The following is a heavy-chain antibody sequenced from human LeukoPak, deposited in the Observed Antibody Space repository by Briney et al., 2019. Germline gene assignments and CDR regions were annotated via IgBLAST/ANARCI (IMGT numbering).Heavy chain of an antibody. CDR2: IKQDGSEK. J-gene: IGHJ4*02. V-gene: IGHV3-7*01. CDR1: GFTLSSYW. CDR3: ARGGGGHYYDSSGLIDY. D-gene: IGHD3-22*01. Sequence: PGGSLRLSCAASGFTLSSYWMSWVRQAPGKGLEWVANIKQDGSEKYYVDSVKGRFTISRDNAKNSLYLQMNSLRAEDTAVYYCARGGGGHYYDSSGLIDYWGQGTLVTVSS.